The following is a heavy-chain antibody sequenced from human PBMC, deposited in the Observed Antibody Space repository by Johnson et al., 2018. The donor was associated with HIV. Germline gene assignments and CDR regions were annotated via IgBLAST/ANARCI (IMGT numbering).Heavy chain of an antibody. Sequence: QMQLVESGGGVVQPGGSLRLSCAASGFTFSSYGMHWVRQAPGKGLEWVAFIRYDGSNKYYADSVKGRFTISRDNSKNTLYLQMNSLRAEDTAVYYCAKIRITMIVVVEGVEAFDIWGQGTMVTVSS. CDR3: AKIRITMIVVVEGVEAFDI. CDR2: IRYDGSNK. D-gene: IGHD3-22*01. J-gene: IGHJ3*02. V-gene: IGHV3-30*02. CDR1: GFTFSSYG.